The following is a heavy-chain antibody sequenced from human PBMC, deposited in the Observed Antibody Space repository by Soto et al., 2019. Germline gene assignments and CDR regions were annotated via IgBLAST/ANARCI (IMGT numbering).Heavy chain of an antibody. CDR2: ISYDGSKK. Sequence: PWGSLRLSCEASGFRFSQYGMHWVRQAPGKGLEWVAVISYDGSKKFYVDSVKGRFTVSRDNSKNTVFLQMDSLRAEDTAVYFCAKTIHPILTGNCLNKWGQGTMVTVSS. V-gene: IGHV3-30*18. D-gene: IGHD3-9*01. CDR3: AKTIHPILTGNCLNK. J-gene: IGHJ4*02. CDR1: GFRFSQYG.